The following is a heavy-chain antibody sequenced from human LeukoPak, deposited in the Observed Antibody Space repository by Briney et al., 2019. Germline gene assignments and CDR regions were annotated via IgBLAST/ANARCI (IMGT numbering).Heavy chain of an antibody. V-gene: IGHV4-39*01. J-gene: IGHJ3*02. CDR1: GGSSSDTTYY. Sequence: PSETLSLTCTVSGGSSSDTTYYWAWIRQPPGKGLEWIGSIYFSETKYNPSLKSRIPISGDTSKKQFSLKLSSVTAADTAVYYCASPSKLVISRGGYMWGQGTMVTVSA. CDR2: IYFSET. D-gene: IGHD3-22*01. CDR3: ASPSKLVISRGGYM.